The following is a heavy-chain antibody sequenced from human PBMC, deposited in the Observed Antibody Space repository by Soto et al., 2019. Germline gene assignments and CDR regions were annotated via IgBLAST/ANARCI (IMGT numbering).Heavy chain of an antibody. V-gene: IGHV3-30-3*01. Sequence: QVQLVETGGGVVQPGGSLRLSCTASGFTFSTYAMHWVRQAPGQGLEGVAIISYDGSNKNYPDSVKGRFTISRDHSWNTLYLEMNSLRADDTAVYYCARDRESGRYGRAFDHWGQGTLVTVSS. CDR1: GFTFSTYA. J-gene: IGHJ4*02. CDR3: ARDRESGRYGRAFDH. D-gene: IGHD6-19*01. CDR2: ISYDGSNK.